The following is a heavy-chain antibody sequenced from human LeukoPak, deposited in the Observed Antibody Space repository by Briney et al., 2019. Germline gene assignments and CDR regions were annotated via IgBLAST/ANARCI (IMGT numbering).Heavy chain of an antibody. CDR1: GFTFRTCA. CDR2: IYSGGST. CDR3: ARIYVWGSYSPYYFDY. Sequence: SGGSLRLSCAASGFTFRTCAMHWVRQAPGKGLEWVSVIYSGGSTYYADSVKGRFTISRDNSKNTLYLQMNGLRAEDTAAYYCARIYVWGSYSPYYFDYWGQGILVTVSS. V-gene: IGHV3-53*01. D-gene: IGHD3-16*01. J-gene: IGHJ4*02.